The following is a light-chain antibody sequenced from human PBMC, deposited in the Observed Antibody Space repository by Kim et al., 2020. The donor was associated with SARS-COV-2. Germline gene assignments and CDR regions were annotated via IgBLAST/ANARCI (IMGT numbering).Light chain of an antibody. V-gene: IGLV2-14*03. CDR3: SSFTTSATWV. Sequence: GQSIPSSSTVTSSDVVGYNYVSWYQHHPGKAPKAVIYDVSLRPSGVSNRFSGSKSGDTASLTISGLQAEDEAHYYCSSFTTSATWVFGGGTKVTVL. CDR2: DVS. CDR1: SSDVVGYNY. J-gene: IGLJ3*02.